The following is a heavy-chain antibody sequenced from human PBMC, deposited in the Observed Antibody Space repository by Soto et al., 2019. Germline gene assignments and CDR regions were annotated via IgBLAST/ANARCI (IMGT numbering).Heavy chain of an antibody. CDR3: ARCSEGQWLVRDAFDI. Sequence: QVQLQESGPGLVKPSQTLSLTCTVSGGSISSGGYYWSWIRQHPGKGLEWIGYIYYSGSTYYNPSLHSRVTISVDTSKNQFSLKLGSVTAADTAVYYCARCSEGQWLVRDAFDIWGQGTMVTVSS. CDR2: IYYSGST. CDR1: GGSISSGGYY. D-gene: IGHD6-19*01. V-gene: IGHV4-31*03. J-gene: IGHJ3*02.